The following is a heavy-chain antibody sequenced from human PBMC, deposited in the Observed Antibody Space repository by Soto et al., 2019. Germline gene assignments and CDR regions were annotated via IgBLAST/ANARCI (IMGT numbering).Heavy chain of an antibody. V-gene: IGHV3-21*01. CDR2: ISSTTNYI. Sequence: GGSLRLSCAASGFTFSRYSMNWVRQAPGKWLEWVSSISSTTNYIYYADSVKGRFTISRDNAKNSLYLQMNSLRAEDTAVYYCASPMYYYDSSGYGNAFDIWGQGTMVTVSS. CDR3: ASPMYYYDSSGYGNAFDI. CDR1: GFTFSRYS. J-gene: IGHJ3*02. D-gene: IGHD3-22*01.